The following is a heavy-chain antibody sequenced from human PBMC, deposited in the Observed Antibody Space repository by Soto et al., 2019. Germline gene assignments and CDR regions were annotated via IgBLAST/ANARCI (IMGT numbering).Heavy chain of an antibody. Sequence: QVPLVESGGGVVQPGRSLRLSCAASGFTFSSSGMHWVRQAPGKGLEWVAVISYDGSRKSSADSVRGRFTISRDNSKNTLNLQMNSLRAEDTAVYYCAEDHGYYYYGMDVWGQGTTVTVSS. CDR1: GFTFSSSG. CDR3: AEDHGYYYYGMDV. J-gene: IGHJ6*02. CDR2: ISYDGSRK. V-gene: IGHV3-30*18.